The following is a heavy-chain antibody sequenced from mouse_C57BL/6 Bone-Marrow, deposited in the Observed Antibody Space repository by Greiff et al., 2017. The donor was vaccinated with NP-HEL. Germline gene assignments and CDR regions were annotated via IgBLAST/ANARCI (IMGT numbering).Heavy chain of an antibody. V-gene: IGHV1-26*01. Sequence: EVQLQQSGPELVKPGASVKISCKASGYTFTDYYMNWVKQSHGKSLEWIGDINPNNGGTSYNQKFKGKATLTVDKSSSTAYMELRSLTSEDSAVYYCAGGYVPYWGQGTLVTVSA. CDR2: INPNNGGT. D-gene: IGHD3-1*01. CDR3: AGGYVPY. CDR1: GYTFTDYY. J-gene: IGHJ3*01.